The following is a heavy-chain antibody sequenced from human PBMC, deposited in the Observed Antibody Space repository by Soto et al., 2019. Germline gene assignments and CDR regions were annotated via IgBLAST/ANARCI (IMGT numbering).Heavy chain of an antibody. V-gene: IGHV1-18*01. D-gene: IGHD2-15*01. CDR1: GYSFTSYG. CDR2: ISGYNGDT. CDR3: AREPCFGGTCSNFDY. J-gene: IGHJ4*02. Sequence: QVQLVQSGAEVKKPGASVKVSCKASGYSFTSYGLSWVRKAPGQGLEWMGWISGYNGDTIYPQKLQGRVTLTADTSTRTVYMELRSLRSDDTAMYYCAREPCFGGTCSNFDYWGQGTMVTVSS.